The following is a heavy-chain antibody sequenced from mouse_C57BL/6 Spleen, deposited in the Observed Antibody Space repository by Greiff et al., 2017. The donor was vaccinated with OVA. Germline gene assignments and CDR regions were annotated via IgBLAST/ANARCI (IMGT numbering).Heavy chain of an antibody. Sequence: QVQLQQSGAELVRPGASVTLSCKASGYTFTDYEMHWVKQTPVHGLEWIGAIDPETGGTAYNQKFKGKAILTADKSSSTAYMELRSLTSEDSAVYYCTRRIGSRGYFDYWGKGTTLTVSS. CDR3: TRRIGSRGYFDY. V-gene: IGHV1-15*01. D-gene: IGHD1-1*01. CDR2: IDPETGGT. J-gene: IGHJ2*01. CDR1: GYTFTDYE.